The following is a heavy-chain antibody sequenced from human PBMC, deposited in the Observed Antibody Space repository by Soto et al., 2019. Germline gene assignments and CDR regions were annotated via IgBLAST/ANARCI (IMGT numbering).Heavy chain of an antibody. J-gene: IGHJ4*02. D-gene: IGHD6-13*01. CDR1: GGSITSYY. V-gene: IGHV4-59*01. Sequence: SETLSLTCAVSGGSITSYYWSWIRQAPGKGLEWIGYIYHSGSTDYNPSLKSRVTMSLDTSKNQISLRLTSVTAADTAVYYCAAAPRYWGQGPLVTVSS. CDR3: AAAPRY. CDR2: IYHSGST.